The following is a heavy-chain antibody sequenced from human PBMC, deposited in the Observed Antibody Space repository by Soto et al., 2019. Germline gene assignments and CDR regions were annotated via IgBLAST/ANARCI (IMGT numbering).Heavy chain of an antibody. CDR1: GFTFSSYA. J-gene: IGHJ3*02. CDR3: ARDPEVGALETDAFDI. Sequence: QVQLVESGGGVVQPGRSLRLSCAASGFTFSSYAMHWVRQAPGKGLEWVAVISYDGSNKYYADSVKGRFTISRDNSKNTLYLQMNSLRAEDTAVYYCARDPEVGALETDAFDIWGQGTMVTVSS. V-gene: IGHV3-30-3*01. D-gene: IGHD1-26*01. CDR2: ISYDGSNK.